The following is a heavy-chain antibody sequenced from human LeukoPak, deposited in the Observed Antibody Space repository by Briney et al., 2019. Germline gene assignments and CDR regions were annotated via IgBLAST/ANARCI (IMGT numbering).Heavy chain of an antibody. CDR3: AMDAAVKDS. D-gene: IGHD5-18*01. CDR2: INRDGSTT. J-gene: IGHJ4*02. CDR1: GFTFSSNW. V-gene: IGHV3-74*01. Sequence: GGSLRLSCAACGFTFSSNWMHWVRQAPGKGLVWVSHINRDGSTTYYADSVKGRFTISRDNAKNTLYLQMNSLRAEDTAVYYCAMDAAVKDSWGQGSLVTVSS.